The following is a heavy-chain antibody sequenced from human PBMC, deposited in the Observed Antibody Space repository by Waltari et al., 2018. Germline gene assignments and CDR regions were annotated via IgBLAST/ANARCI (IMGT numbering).Heavy chain of an antibody. D-gene: IGHD6-19*01. Sequence: AFRWLRQAPGKVLEWVSAISGSGGSKFYAESVNGRFTIARDNSKNTLYLQMNSLRAEDTAVFYCAKAFNGSAWDHWGQGTLVTVSS. CDR2: ISGSGGSK. J-gene: IGHJ4*02. CDR3: AKAFNGSAWDH. V-gene: IGHV3-23*01. CDR1: A.